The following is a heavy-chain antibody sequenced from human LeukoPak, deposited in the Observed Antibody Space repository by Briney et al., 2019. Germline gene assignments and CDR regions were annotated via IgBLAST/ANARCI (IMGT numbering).Heavy chain of an antibody. V-gene: IGHV1-8*01. D-gene: IGHD2-15*01. J-gene: IGHJ4*02. Sequence: ASVKVSCKASGYTFTSYDINWVRQATGQGLGWMGWMNPNSGNTGYAQKFQGRVTMTRNTSISTAYMELSSLRSEDTAVYYCARGCCSGGSCYFNYWGQGTLVTVSS. CDR1: GYTFTSYD. CDR3: ARGCCSGGSCYFNY. CDR2: MNPNSGNT.